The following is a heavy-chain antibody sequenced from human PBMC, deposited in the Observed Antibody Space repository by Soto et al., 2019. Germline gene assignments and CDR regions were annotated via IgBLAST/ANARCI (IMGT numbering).Heavy chain of an antibody. J-gene: IGHJ4*02. Sequence: QVQLQQWGAGLLKPSETLSLTCAVYGGSFSGYYWTWIRQPPGTGLEWIGEINHSGSTNYNPSLKRRVPISADPDKNQFPLKLTSVTAAYTAVYYCARDKITGLFDYWGQGTLVTVSS. V-gene: IGHV4-34*01. CDR1: GGSFSGYY. CDR2: INHSGST. CDR3: ARDKITGLFDY. D-gene: IGHD2-8*02.